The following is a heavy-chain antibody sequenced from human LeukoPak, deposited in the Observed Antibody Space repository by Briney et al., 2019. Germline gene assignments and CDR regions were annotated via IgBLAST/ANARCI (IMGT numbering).Heavy chain of an antibody. J-gene: IGHJ5*02. CDR3: ARYYYGSGSYSPNWFDP. Sequence: ASVTVSCKASGYTFTSYAMNWVRQAPGQGLEWMGWINTNTGNPTYAQGFTGRFVFSLDTSVSTAYLQISSLKAEDTAVYYCARYYYGSGSYSPNWFDPWGQGTLVTVSS. V-gene: IGHV7-4-1*02. CDR2: INTNTGNP. CDR1: GYTFTSYA. D-gene: IGHD3-10*01.